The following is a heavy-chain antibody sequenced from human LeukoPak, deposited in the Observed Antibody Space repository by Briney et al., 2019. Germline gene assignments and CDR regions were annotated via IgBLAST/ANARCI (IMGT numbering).Heavy chain of an antibody. CDR1: GGSISSSSYY. Sequence: SSETLSLTCTVSGGSISSSSYYWGWIRQPPGKGLEWLGSIYYSGSTYYNPSLKSRVTISVDTSKNQFSLKLSSVTAADTAVYYCARSKLGYCSSTSCYGIFVPFDYWGQGTLVTVSS. CDR2: IYYSGST. CDR3: ARSKLGYCSSTSCYGIFVPFDY. D-gene: IGHD2-2*01. V-gene: IGHV4-39*01. J-gene: IGHJ4*02.